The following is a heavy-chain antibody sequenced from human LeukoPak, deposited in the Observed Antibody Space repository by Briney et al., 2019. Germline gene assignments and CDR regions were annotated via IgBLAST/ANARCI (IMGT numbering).Heavy chain of an antibody. CDR3: AREEGYSSGYYLAQRWFDP. CDR2: ISAYNGNT. V-gene: IGHV1-18*01. CDR1: GYTFTSYG. J-gene: IGHJ5*02. D-gene: IGHD3-22*01. Sequence: ASVKVSCKASGYTFTSYGISWVRQAPGQGLEWMGWISAYNGNTNYAQKLQGRVTMTTDTSTSTAYMELSRLRSDDTAVYYCAREEGYSSGYYLAQRWFDPWGQGTLVTVSS.